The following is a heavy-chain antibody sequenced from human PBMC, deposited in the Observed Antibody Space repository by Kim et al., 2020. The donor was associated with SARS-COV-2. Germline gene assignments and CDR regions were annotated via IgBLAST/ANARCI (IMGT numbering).Heavy chain of an antibody. D-gene: IGHD2-2*01. V-gene: IGHV3-15*01. J-gene: IGHJ2*01. CDR2: IKSKTDGGTT. CDR3: TTDYCSSTSCYFGYFDL. CDR1: GFTFSNAW. Sequence: GGSLRLSCAASGFTFSNAWMSWVRQAPGKGLEWVGRIKSKTDGGTTDYAAPVKGRFTISRDDSKNTLYLQMNSLKTEDTAVYYCTTDYCSSTSCYFGYFDLWGRGTLCTVSA.